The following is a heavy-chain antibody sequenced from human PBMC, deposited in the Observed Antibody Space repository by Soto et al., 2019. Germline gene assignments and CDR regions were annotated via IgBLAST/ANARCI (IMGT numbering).Heavy chain of an antibody. CDR2: INSDGSGT. CDR3: AREDVAGTFPL. J-gene: IGHJ4*02. Sequence: PGGSLRLSCAASGFTVSSNYMSWVRQAPGKGLEWVSRINSDGSGTTYADSVKGRFTISRDNAKNTLYLQMNSLRVEDTALYYCAREDVAGTFPLWGQGTLVTVS. V-gene: IGHV3-74*01. CDR1: GFTVSSNY. D-gene: IGHD1-7*01.